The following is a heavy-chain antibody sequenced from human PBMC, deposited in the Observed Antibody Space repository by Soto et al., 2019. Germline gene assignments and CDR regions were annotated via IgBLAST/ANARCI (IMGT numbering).Heavy chain of an antibody. V-gene: IGHV3-53*01. CDR2: ICSAGLT. J-gene: IGHJ4*02. D-gene: IGHD1-7*01. CDR3: ATELPSDX. CDR1: VFTVSSKY. Sequence: GGSLRLSCAASVFTVSSKYMNWVRQAPGNGLEWVSLICSAGLTYYADSVRGRFTISRDISKNILFLQMKNLRAEDSAIYYCATELPSDXWGQGTMVTVSX.